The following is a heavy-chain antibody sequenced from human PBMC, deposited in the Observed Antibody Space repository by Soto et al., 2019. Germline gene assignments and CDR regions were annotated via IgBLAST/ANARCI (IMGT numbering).Heavy chain of an antibody. V-gene: IGHV4-39*01. Sequence: QLHLQESGPGLVKPSETLSLSCTVSGGSITSSSYWGWLRQPPGKGLEWIGSIYSTGNTYYNPSLKGRVTISADTSKNQFSLNLISVTAADTAVYYCRSSSRYSTDVWGQGTTVTVSS. CDR2: IYSTGNT. CDR3: RSSSRYSTDV. CDR1: GGSITSSSY. J-gene: IGHJ6*02. D-gene: IGHD6-13*01.